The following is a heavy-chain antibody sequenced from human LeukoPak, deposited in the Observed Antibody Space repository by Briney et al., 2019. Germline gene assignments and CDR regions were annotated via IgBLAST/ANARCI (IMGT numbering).Heavy chain of an antibody. CDR1: GFAFSTNW. CDR3: AKGGPTGSNYFDF. V-gene: IGHV3-74*01. Sequence: GSLRLSCAASGFAFSTNWMHWVRQAPGKGLVWVSHISTDARTITYADFVKGRFTISRDNAKNTLYLQMNSLRADDTAVYYCAKGGPTGSNYFDFWGQGTLVTVSS. CDR2: ISTDARTI. D-gene: IGHD1-26*01. J-gene: IGHJ4*02.